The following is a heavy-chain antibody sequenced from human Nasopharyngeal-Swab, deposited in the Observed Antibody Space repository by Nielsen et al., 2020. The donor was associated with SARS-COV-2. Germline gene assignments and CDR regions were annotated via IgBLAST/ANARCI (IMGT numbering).Heavy chain of an antibody. Sequence: GESLKISCAASGFTFSSYGMHWVRQAPGKGLEWVAVIWYDGSTKYYADSVKGGFTISRDNSKNTLYLQMNSLRAEDTAVYYCARERVVTATDPDDAFDIWGQGTMVTVSS. V-gene: IGHV3-33*01. CDR1: GFTFSSYG. D-gene: IGHD2-21*02. J-gene: IGHJ3*02. CDR3: ARERVVTATDPDDAFDI. CDR2: IWYDGSTK.